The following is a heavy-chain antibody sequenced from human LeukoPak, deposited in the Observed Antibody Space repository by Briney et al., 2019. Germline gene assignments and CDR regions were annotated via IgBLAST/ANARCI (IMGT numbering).Heavy chain of an antibody. CDR1: GYSISSGYY. CDR3: ARGSSGSRNY. CDR2: IYHSGST. D-gene: IGHD3-22*01. Sequence: SETLSLTCAVSGYSISSGYYWGWIRQPPGKGLEWIGIIYHSGSTYYNPSLKSRVTISVDTSKNQFSLKLSSVTAADTAVYYCARGSSGSRNYWGQGTLVTVSS. J-gene: IGHJ4*02. V-gene: IGHV4-38-2*01.